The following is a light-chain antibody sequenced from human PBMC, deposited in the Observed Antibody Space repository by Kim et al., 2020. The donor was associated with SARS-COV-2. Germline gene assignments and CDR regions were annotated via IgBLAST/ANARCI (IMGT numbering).Light chain of an antibody. CDR2: NDT. Sequence: GNTITLTCTRTRGSIADSYEQWYQKRPDSAPTIVIYNDTRRPTGVPDRFSGSIDTSSSSASLTISGLKTEDEADYYCQSYGISNVIFGGGTQLTVL. J-gene: IGLJ2*01. CDR1: RGSIADSY. V-gene: IGLV6-57*03. CDR3: QSYGISNVI.